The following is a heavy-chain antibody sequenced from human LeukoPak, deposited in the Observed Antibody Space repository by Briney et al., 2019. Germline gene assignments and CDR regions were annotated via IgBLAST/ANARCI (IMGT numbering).Heavy chain of an antibody. D-gene: IGHD3-22*01. CDR3: ARDLGDSSGYRSYYYGMDV. J-gene: IGHJ6*02. CDR2: INPNSGGT. CDR1: GYTFTSYD. Sequence: ASVKVSCKASGYTFTSYDINWVRQATGQGLEWMGWINPNSGGTNYAQKFQGRVTMTTDTSISTAYMELSRLRSDDTAVYYCARDLGDSSGYRSYYYGMDVWGQGTTVTVSS. V-gene: IGHV1-2*02.